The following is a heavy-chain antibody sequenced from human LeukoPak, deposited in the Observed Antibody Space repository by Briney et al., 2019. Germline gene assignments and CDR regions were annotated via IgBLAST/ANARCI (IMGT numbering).Heavy chain of an antibody. CDR3: AREKGTHRIPRPFDI. D-gene: IGHD2/OR15-2a*01. Sequence: PSQTLSLTCTVSGGSISSGDYYWSWIRQPPGKGLEWIGEINHSGSTNYNPSLKSRVTISVDTSKNQFSLKLSSVTAADTAVYYCAREKGTHRIPRPFDIWGQGTMVTVSS. CDR1: GGSISSGDYY. J-gene: IGHJ3*02. V-gene: IGHV4-30-4*08. CDR2: INHSGST.